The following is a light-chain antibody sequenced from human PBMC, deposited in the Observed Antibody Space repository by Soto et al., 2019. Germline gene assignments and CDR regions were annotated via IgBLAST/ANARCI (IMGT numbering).Light chain of an antibody. CDR2: EVS. V-gene: IGLV2-14*01. J-gene: IGLJ1*01. CDR1: SSDVGGYNY. Sequence: QSALTQPASVSGSPGQSITISCTVTSSDVGGYNYVSWYQQHPGKAPKLMIFEVSNRPSGVSNRFSGSKSGNMASLTISGLQAEDEADYYCTSYTSSSTYVFGTGTKVTVL. CDR3: TSYTSSSTYV.